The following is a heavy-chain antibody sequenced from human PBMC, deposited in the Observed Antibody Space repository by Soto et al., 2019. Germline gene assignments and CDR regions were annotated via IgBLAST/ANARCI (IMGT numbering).Heavy chain of an antibody. J-gene: IGHJ4*02. CDR3: ARDPPVTIFGEPQWHY. V-gene: IGHV1-3*01. CDR1: GYTFTNYA. D-gene: IGHD3-3*01. CDR2: INGGDGNT. Sequence: QVQLVQSGAEVKRPGASVKVSCKASGYTFTNYAMHWVRQAPGQRLEWMGWINGGDGNTQYSQKFQGRLTFTREISASTAYMELSSLRSEDTAVYYCARDPPVTIFGEPQWHYWGQGTLVTVSS.